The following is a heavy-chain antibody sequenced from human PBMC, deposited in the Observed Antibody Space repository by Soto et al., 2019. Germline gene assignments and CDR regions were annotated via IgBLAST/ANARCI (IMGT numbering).Heavy chain of an antibody. D-gene: IGHD6-19*01. CDR2: SNWDGDDT. CDR3: ARGDIAVAVSSDY. Sequence: ESGGVGGGRGDSRRLSVAPPGSIFKDMALTWFRQVPGKGREWVVGSNWDGDDTGYADPVQGRFTISRDNAKKFLYLQMNSLRVDDTALYYCARGDIAVAVSSDYWGQGTLVTVSS. J-gene: IGHJ4*02. V-gene: IGHV3-20*03. CDR1: GSIFKDMA.